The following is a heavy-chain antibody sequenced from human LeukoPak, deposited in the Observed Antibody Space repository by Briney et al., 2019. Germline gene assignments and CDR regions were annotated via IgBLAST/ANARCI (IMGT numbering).Heavy chain of an antibody. D-gene: IGHD2-2*01. V-gene: IGHV1-18*04. CDR1: GYTFTSYG. CDR2: ISAYNGNT. CDR3: ARVRCSSTSCPGLNWFDP. J-gene: IGHJ5*02. Sequence: GASVKVSCKASGYTFTSYGISWVRQAPGQGLEWMGWISAYNGNTNYAQKLQGRVTMTTDTSTSTAYMELRSLRSDDTAVYYCARVRCSSTSCPGLNWFDPRGQGTLVTVSS.